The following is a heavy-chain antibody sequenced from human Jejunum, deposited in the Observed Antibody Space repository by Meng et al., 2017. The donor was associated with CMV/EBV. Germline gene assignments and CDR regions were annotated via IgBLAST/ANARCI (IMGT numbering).Heavy chain of an antibody. Sequence: SVSLSCKASGYTFIDYYMNWVRQAPGQGLEWVGKINPRFDTTDYAPDFQGRVTITRDTSTSTVYMELSSLRSEDTAVYYCAKELDFWGQGTLVTVSS. CDR3: AKELDF. V-gene: IGHV1-46*01. J-gene: IGHJ4*02. D-gene: IGHD3/OR15-3a*01. CDR2: INPRFDTT. CDR1: GYTFIDYY.